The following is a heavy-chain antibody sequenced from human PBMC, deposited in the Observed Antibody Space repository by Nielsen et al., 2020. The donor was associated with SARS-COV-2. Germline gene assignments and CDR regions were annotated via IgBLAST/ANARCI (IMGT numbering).Heavy chain of an antibody. Sequence: GESLKISCAASGFTFDDYAMHWVRQAPGKGLEWVSAISGSGNSTYYADSVKGRFTISRDNSKNTQELQMNSLRAEDTAIYYCAKSKYKNYHYYMDVWGKGTTVTVSS. D-gene: IGHD1-1*01. CDR2: ISGSGNST. V-gene: IGHV3-23*01. CDR3: AKSKYKNYHYYMDV. CDR1: GFTFDDYA. J-gene: IGHJ6*03.